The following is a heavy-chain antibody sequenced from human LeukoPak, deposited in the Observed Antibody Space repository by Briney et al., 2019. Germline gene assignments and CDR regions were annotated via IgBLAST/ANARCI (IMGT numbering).Heavy chain of an antibody. Sequence: PGGSLRLSCAASGFTFSSYGMHGVREAPGKGLEWVAVRSYDGSNKYYADPVKGRYTISRDNSKNTLYLQMNSLRADDTAVYYCAKGVAIAARRGPPQHWGQGTLVTVSS. V-gene: IGHV3-30*18. CDR3: AKGVAIAARRGPPQH. CDR2: RSYDGSNK. D-gene: IGHD6-6*01. J-gene: IGHJ1*01. CDR1: GFTFSSYG.